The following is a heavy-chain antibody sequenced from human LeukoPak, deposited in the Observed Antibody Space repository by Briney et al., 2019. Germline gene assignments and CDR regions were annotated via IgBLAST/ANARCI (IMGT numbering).Heavy chain of an antibody. V-gene: IGHV3-23*01. CDR3: ARDQPHAASWFDP. Sequence: GGSLRLSCAASTINFSDYGMDWVRQAPGRGLEWVSTINPTGVRTYYADSVRGRFTISRDNSKNTVFLHINSLRVEDTAIYYCARDQPHAASWFDPWGQGTLVTVSS. CDR2: INPTGVRT. D-gene: IGHD2-2*01. J-gene: IGHJ5*02. CDR1: TINFSDYG.